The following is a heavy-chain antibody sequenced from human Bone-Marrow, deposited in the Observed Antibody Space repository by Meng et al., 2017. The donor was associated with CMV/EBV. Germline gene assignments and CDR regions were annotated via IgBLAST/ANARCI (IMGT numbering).Heavy chain of an antibody. J-gene: IGHJ3*02. V-gene: IGHV3-74*01. CDR3: AKGPVPAAIFSAFDI. CDR2: INSDGSST. D-gene: IGHD2-2*01. CDR1: GFTFSSYW. Sequence: GESLKISCAASGFTFSSYWMHWVRQAPGKGLVWVSRINSDGSSTSYADSVKGRFTISRDNAKNTLYLQMNSLRAEDTAVYYCAKGPVPAAIFSAFDIWGQGTMVTVSS.